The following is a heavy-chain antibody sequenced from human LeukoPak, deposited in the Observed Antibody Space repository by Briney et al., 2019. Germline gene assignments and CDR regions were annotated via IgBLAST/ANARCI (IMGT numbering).Heavy chain of an antibody. Sequence: GGSLRLSCAASGFTFSSYGMHWVRQAPGKGLEWVGRIKSKTDGGTTDYAAPVKGRFTISRDDSKNTLYLQMNSLRAEDTAVYYCAKDYYDSSGYWDWGQGTLVTVSS. D-gene: IGHD3-22*01. CDR1: GFTFSSYG. CDR2: IKSKTDGGTT. J-gene: IGHJ4*02. CDR3: AKDYYDSSGYWD. V-gene: IGHV3-15*01.